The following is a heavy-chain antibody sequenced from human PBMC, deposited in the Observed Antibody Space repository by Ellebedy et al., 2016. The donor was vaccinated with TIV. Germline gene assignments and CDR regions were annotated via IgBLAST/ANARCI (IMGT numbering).Heavy chain of an antibody. D-gene: IGHD2/OR15-2a*01. CDR1: GYKFTSYG. CDR2: ISAFNGDT. V-gene: IGHV1-18*04. J-gene: IGHJ5*02. Sequence: ASVKVSCKASGYKFTSYGISWVRQAPGQGLEWMGWISAFNGDTNYAQKFQGRVTMTTDTLTSTACMELRSLRSDETAVYYCARGFYERFDPWGQGTLVTVSS. CDR3: ARGFYERFDP.